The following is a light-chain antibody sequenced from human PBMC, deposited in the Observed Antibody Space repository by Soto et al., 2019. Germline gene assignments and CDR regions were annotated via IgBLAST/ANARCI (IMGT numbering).Light chain of an antibody. J-gene: IGLJ2*01. CDR3: QVWDISSDHVI. CDR1: DIEDKS. V-gene: IGLV3-21*02. Sequence: SYDLTQPPSVSVAPGQTARITCGGSDIEDKSVHWYQQKPGQAPVLVVYDDSDRPSGIPERFSGSNSGNTATLTISRVEAGDEADYYCQVWDISSDHVIFGGGTQLTVL. CDR2: DDS.